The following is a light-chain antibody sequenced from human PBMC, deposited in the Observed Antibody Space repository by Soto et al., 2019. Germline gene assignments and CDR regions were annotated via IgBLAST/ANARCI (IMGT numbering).Light chain of an antibody. CDR3: QQRSNWPWT. CDR2: DAS. CDR1: QSVSSY. J-gene: IGKJ1*01. Sequence: EIVLTPSPATLSLSPGERATLYCRASQSVSSYLAWYQQKPGQAPRLLIYDASNRATGIPARFSGSGSGTDFTLTISSLEPEDFAVYYCQQRSNWPWTFGQGTKVDI. V-gene: IGKV3-11*01.